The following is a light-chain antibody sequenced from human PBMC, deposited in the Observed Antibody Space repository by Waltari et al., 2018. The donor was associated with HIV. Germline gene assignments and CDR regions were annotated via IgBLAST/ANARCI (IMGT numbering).Light chain of an antibody. CDR2: GEN. CDR1: SLRRYS. J-gene: IGLJ1*01. V-gene: IGLV3-19*01. CDR3: DSRDTDGRLHV. Sequence: SSELTQDPAVSVALGQTVRITYQGDSLRRYSAKWYRQKPGQAPVLVLYGENNWPYGIPDRFSGSSSGDTATLTITGAQAEDEADYYCDSRDTDGRLHVFGTGTTVTVL.